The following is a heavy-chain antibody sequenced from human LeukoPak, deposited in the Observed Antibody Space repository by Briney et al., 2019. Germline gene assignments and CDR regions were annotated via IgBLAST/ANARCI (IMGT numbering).Heavy chain of an antibody. CDR2: MNPNSGNT. D-gene: IGHD4-17*01. V-gene: IGHV1-8*03. J-gene: IGHJ1*01. CDR3: AREDLMTTVTTHFQH. CDR1: GYTFTSYD. Sequence: ASVKVSCKAPGYTFTSYDINWVRQATGQGLEWMGWMNPNSGNTGYAQKFQGRVTITRNTSISTAYMELSSLRSEDTAVYYCAREDLMTTVTTHFQHWGQGTLVTVSS.